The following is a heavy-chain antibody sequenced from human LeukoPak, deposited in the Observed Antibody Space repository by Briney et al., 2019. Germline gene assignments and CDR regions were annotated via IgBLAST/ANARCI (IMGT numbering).Heavy chain of an antibody. CDR1: GFTFNSYS. Sequence: GGSLRLSCAASGFTFNSYSMNWVRQAPGKGLEWVSSISSSSSYIYYADSVKGRFTISRDNAKNSLYLQMNSLRAEDTAVYYCASWMVPSSSFDYWGQGTLVTVSS. CDR2: ISSSSSYI. D-gene: IGHD6-19*01. J-gene: IGHJ4*02. CDR3: ASWMVPSSSFDY. V-gene: IGHV3-21*01.